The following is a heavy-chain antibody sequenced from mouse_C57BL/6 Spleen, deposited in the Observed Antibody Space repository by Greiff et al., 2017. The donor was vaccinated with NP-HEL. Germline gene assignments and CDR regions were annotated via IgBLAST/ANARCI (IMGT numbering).Heavy chain of an antibody. D-gene: IGHD2-1*01. J-gene: IGHJ3*01. Sequence: EVKLMESGEGLVKPGGSLKLSCAASGFTFSSYAMSWVRQTPEKRLEWVAYISSGGDYIYYADTVKGRFTISRDNARNTLYLQMSSLKSEDTAMYYCTRDQRGGNYFAYWGQGTLVTVSA. CDR2: ISSGGDYI. V-gene: IGHV5-9-1*02. CDR3: TRDQRGGNYFAY. CDR1: GFTFSSYA.